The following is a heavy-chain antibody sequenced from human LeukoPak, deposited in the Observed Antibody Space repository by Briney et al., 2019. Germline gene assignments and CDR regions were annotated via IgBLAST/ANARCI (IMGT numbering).Heavy chain of an antibody. CDR3: ARSAARHLDY. CDR2: IYYSGST. V-gene: IGHV4-31*03. D-gene: IGHD6-6*01. CDR1: GGSISSGGYY. J-gene: IGHJ4*02. Sequence: SQTLSLTCTVSGGSISSGGYYWSWIRQHPGKGLEWIGYIYYSGSTYYNPSLKSRVTISVDTSKNQFSLKLSSVTAADTAVYYCARSAARHLDYWGQGTLVTVSS.